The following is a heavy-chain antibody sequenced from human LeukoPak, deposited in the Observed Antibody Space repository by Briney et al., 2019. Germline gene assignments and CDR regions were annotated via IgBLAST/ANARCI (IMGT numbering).Heavy chain of an antibody. D-gene: IGHD5-18*01. CDR1: GFTFSSYG. Sequence: PGGSLRLSCAASGFTFSSYGMHWVRQAPGKGLEWVALIRYDGSNKYYADSVKGRFTISRDNSKNTLYLQMNSLRAEDTAVYYCAKKGLSYGLADFDYWGQGTLVTVSS. V-gene: IGHV3-30*02. CDR3: AKKGLSYGLADFDY. CDR2: IRYDGSNK. J-gene: IGHJ4*02.